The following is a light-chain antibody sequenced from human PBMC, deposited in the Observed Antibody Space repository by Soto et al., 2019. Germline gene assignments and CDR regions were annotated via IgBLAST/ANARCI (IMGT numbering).Light chain of an antibody. CDR3: QQYYSYPRT. CDR2: AAS. Sequence: AIRMPRSPSSISASTGSISPITFRASQGISIYLAWYQQKPGKAPKLLIYAASTLQSGVPSRFSGSGSGTDFTLTISCLQSEDFATYYCQQYYSYPRTFGQGTKVDIK. CDR1: QGISIY. V-gene: IGKV1-8*01. J-gene: IGKJ1*01.